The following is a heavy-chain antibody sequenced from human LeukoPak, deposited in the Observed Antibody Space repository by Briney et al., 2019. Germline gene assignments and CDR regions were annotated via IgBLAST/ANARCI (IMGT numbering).Heavy chain of an antibody. D-gene: IGHD2-21*01. Sequence: GGSLRLSCAASGFTVSSTYMSWVRQAPGKGLEWVSVIYKDGKIYYIDSVKGRFTISRDTSKNTLYLQMNSLRVEDTAVYYCAKDFRIGYSAHFDYWGQGALVTVSS. J-gene: IGHJ4*02. CDR3: AKDFRIGYSAHFDY. CDR2: IYKDGKI. V-gene: IGHV3-53*01. CDR1: GFTVSSTY.